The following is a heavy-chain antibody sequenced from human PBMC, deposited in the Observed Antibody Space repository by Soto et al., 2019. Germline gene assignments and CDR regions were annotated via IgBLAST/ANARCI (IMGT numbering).Heavy chain of an antibody. V-gene: IGHV4-61*03. CDR1: GDSVTSGSYY. D-gene: IGHD7-27*01. Sequence: QVQLQESAPGLVKPSETLSLTCIVSGDSVTSGSYYWTWLRQPPGEGLEWIGYISYTGRTKYNPSLQSRVTISVDTSKNDVSLNLSSVTAADTAVYFCAREWGHLPYYVMNVWGHGTAVTVSS. J-gene: IGHJ6*02. CDR3: AREWGHLPYYVMNV. CDR2: ISYTGRT.